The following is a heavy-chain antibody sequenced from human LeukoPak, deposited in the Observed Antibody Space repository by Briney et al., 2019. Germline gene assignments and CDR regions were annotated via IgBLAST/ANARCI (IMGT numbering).Heavy chain of an antibody. CDR3: ARGRAVAYYGSGSYYTDNWFDP. CDR1: GGSFSGYY. CDR2: INHSGST. D-gene: IGHD3-10*01. V-gene: IGHV4-34*01. Sequence: SETLSLTCAVYGGSFSGYYWSWIRQPPGKGLEWIGEINHSGSTNYNPSLKSRVTISVDTSKNQFSLKLSSVTAADTAVYYCARGRAVAYYGSGSYYTDNWFDPWGQGTLVTVSP. J-gene: IGHJ5*02.